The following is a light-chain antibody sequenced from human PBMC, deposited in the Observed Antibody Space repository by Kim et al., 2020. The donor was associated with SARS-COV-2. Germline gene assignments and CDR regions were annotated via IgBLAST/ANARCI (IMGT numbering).Light chain of an antibody. CDR2: YDS. V-gene: IGLV3-21*04. CDR3: QVWDSSSDHRV. Sequence: APGKTARSTRGGNNIGSKSVHWYQQKPGQAPVLVIYYDSDRPSGIPERFSGSNSGNTATLTISRVEAGDEADYYCQVWDSSSDHRVFGGGTKLTVL. CDR1: NIGSKS. J-gene: IGLJ3*02.